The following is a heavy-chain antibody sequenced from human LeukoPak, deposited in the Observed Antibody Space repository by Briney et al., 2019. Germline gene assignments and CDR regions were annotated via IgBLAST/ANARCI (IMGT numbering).Heavy chain of an antibody. CDR1: GFTFSSYA. CDR3: ANRNYYDRRFYYYYYFDY. V-gene: IGHV3-30*04. D-gene: IGHD3-22*01. CDR2: ISYDGSNK. Sequence: GGSLRLSCAASGFTFSSYAMHWVRQAPGKGLEWVAVISYDGSNKYYADSVKGRFTISRDNSKNTLYLQMNSLRAEDTAMYYCANRNYYDRRFYYYYYFDYWGQGTLVTVSS. J-gene: IGHJ4*02.